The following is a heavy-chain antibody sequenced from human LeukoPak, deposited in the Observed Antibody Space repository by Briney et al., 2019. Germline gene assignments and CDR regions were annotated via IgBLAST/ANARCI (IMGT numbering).Heavy chain of an antibody. CDR1: GFTFDDYA. V-gene: IGHV3-9*01. CDR3: AKDAGYSGFYYYYGMDV. CDR2: ISWNSGSI. J-gene: IGHJ6*02. Sequence: GGSLRLSCAASGFTFDDYATHWVRQAPGKGLEWVSGISWNSGSIGYADSVKGRFTISRDNAKNSLYLQMNSLRAEDTALYYCAKDAGYSGFYYYYGMDVWGQGTTVTVSS. D-gene: IGHD5-12*01.